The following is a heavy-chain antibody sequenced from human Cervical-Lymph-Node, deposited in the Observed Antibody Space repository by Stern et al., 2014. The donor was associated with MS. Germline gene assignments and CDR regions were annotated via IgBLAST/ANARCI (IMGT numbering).Heavy chain of an antibody. D-gene: IGHD1-26*01. V-gene: IGHV3-53*01. CDR1: GFTVSDNY. CDR2: IYIAGTT. CDR3: SGSCTRRIGFDV. J-gene: IGHJ3*01. Sequence: VQLVESGGGLIHPGGSLRLACAASGFTVSDNYMSWVRQAPGKGLEWVSFIYIAGTTYYADSVKGRFTISKDNSNNTLYLQMNSLRAEDTAVYYCSGSCTRRIGFDVWGQGTMVTVSS.